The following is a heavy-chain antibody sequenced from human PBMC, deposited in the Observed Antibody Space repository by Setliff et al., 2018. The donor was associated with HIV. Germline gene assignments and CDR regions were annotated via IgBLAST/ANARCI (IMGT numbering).Heavy chain of an antibody. CDR3: ARLIGDDFWSGYNNWFDP. CDR2: INLNSGGT. V-gene: IGHV1-2*04. Sequence: ASVKVSCKASGYTFSGYYMHWVRQAPGQGLEWMGWINLNSGGTNYAQKFQGWVTMTRDTSIITAYMQLDRLGSDDTAVYYCARLIGDDFWSGYNNWFDPWGQGTLVTVSS. D-gene: IGHD3-3*01. CDR1: GYTFSGYY. J-gene: IGHJ5*02.